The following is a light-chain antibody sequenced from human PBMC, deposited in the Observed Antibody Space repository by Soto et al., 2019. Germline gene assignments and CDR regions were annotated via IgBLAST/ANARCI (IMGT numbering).Light chain of an antibody. CDR2: TAS. V-gene: IGKV1-5*03. J-gene: IGKJ1*01. CDR3: QQYNSYSPT. Sequence: DIQMTQSPSTLSASVGDRVTITCRASQSISSWLAWYQQKPGKAPSVLIYTASRLDSAVPSRFSGSGSGTEVTLIISSLQPDDAATYYCQQYNSYSPTFGQGTKVDVK. CDR1: QSISSW.